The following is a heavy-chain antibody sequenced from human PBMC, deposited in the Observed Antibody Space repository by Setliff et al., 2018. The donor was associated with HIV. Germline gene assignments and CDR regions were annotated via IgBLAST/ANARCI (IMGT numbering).Heavy chain of an antibody. D-gene: IGHD5-18*01. CDR3: ARHPIHTYGYGAFDF. CDR1: GYSFSRYR. Sequence: PGESLKISCEGSGYSFSRYRIGWVRQMPGKGLEWMGVIYPGDSSSKYSPSFQGQVTISVDTSISTAYLQWNSLKASDTAIYYCARHPIHTYGYGAFDFWGRGTLVTVSS. V-gene: IGHV5-51*01. J-gene: IGHJ4*02. CDR2: IYPGDSSS.